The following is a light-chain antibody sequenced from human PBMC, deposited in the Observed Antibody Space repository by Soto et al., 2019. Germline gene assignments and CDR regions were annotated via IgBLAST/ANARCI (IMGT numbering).Light chain of an antibody. CDR2: AAS. J-gene: IGKJ4*01. CDR1: QGITKW. Sequence: DIQMTQSPSSVSASVGDRVTITCRASQGITKWLVWYQQKPGKAPKLLIYAASTLQSGVQSRFSGSRSGTGFTLTISSLQPEDFATYYCQHADSFPLTFGGGTFVEMK. V-gene: IGKV1-12*01. CDR3: QHADSFPLT.